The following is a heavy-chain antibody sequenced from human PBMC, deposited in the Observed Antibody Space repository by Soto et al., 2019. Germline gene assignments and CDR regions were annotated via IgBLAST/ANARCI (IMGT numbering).Heavy chain of an antibody. CDR2: IIPILGIA. Sequence: QVQLVQSGAEVKKPGSSVKVSCKASGGTFSSYTISWVRQAPGQGLEWMGRIIPILGIANYAQKFQGRVTITADKSTSTAYMELSSLISEDTAVDYCARGGSWYLVEYLGQGTLVTVSS. CDR1: GGTFSSYT. D-gene: IGHD2-15*01. CDR3: ARGGSWYLVEY. V-gene: IGHV1-69*02. J-gene: IGHJ4*02.